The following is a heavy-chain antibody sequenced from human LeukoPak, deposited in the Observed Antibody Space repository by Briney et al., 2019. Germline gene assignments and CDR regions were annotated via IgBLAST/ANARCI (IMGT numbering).Heavy chain of an antibody. D-gene: IGHD3-22*01. V-gene: IGHV4-4*02. CDR3: ARSGSSGLDAFDI. J-gene: IGHJ3*02. CDR2: IYHSGST. CDR1: GGSISSSNW. Sequence: SGTLSLTCAVSGGSISSSNWWSWVRQPPGKGLEWIGEIYHSGSTNYNPSLKSRVTTSVDKSKNQFSLKLSSVTAADTAVYYCARSGSSGLDAFDIWGQGTMVTVSS.